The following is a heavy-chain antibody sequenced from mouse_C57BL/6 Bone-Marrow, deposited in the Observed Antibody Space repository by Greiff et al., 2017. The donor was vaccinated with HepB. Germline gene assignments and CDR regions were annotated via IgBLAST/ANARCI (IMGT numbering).Heavy chain of an antibody. V-gene: IGHV1-52*01. CDR1: GYTFTSYW. D-gene: IGHD2-3*01. J-gene: IGHJ2*01. Sequence: QVQLQQPGAELVRPGSSVKLSCKASGYTFTSYWRLWVKQRPIQGLEWIGNIDPSDSETHYNQKFKDKATLTVDKSSSTAYMQLSSLTSEDSAVYYCARRGDDGYYFDYWGQGTTLTVSS. CDR3: ARRGDDGYYFDY. CDR2: IDPSDSET.